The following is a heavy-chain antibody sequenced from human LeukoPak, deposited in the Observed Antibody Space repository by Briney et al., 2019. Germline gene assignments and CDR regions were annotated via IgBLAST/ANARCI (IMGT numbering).Heavy chain of an antibody. CDR3: TRSAYSYGY. J-gene: IGHJ4*02. CDR1: GFTFSNYW. V-gene: IGHV3-49*04. D-gene: IGHD5-18*01. CDR2: IRSKAYGGTT. Sequence: GGSLRLSCAASGFTFSNYWMIWVRQAPGKGLQWVGFIRSKAYGGTTEYAASVKGRFTISRDDSKSIAYLQMNSLKTEDTAVYYCTRSAYSYGYWGQGTLVTVSS.